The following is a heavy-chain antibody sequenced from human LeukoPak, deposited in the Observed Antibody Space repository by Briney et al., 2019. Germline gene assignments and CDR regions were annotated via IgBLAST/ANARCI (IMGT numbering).Heavy chain of an antibody. CDR1: GGSVSSGSDY. CDR3: ARRSSSWKNWFDP. J-gene: IGHJ5*02. D-gene: IGHD6-13*01. V-gene: IGHV4-61*01. CDR2: IYYSGTT. Sequence: SETLSLTCTVAGGSVSSGSDYWSWIRQPPGKGLEWIGYIYYSGTTNYNPSLKSRVTMSVDMSKNQFSLKLSSVTAADTAVYYCARRSSSWKNWFDPWGQGTLVTVSS.